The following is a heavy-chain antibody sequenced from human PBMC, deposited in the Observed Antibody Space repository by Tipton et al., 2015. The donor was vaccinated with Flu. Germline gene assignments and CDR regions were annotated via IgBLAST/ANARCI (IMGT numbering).Heavy chain of an antibody. J-gene: IGHJ6*02. CDR3: ARDRYHGIDV. CDR1: GDSLSSYY. Sequence: LRLSCTVSGDSLSSYYWSWIRQPPGKGLEWIAYIYYTGSTNYNPSLKSRVTMSVDTSKNQFSLRLSSVTAADTAVYYCARDRYHGIDVWGQGTTVTVSS. V-gene: IGHV4-59*01. CDR2: IYYTGST.